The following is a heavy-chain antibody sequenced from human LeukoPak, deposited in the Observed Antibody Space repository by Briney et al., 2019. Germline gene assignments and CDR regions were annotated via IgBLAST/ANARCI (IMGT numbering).Heavy chain of an antibody. CDR1: GFTFSSYA. D-gene: IGHD2-2*01. J-gene: IGHJ4*02. CDR3: AKSGYCSSTSCYGYYLDY. CDR2: ISGSGGST. Sequence: GGSLRLSCAASGFTFSSYAMRWVRQAPGKGLEWVSAISGSGGSTYYADSVKGRFTISRDNSKNTLYLQMNSLRAEDTAVYYCAKSGYCSSTSCYGYYLDYWGQGTLVTVSS. V-gene: IGHV3-23*01.